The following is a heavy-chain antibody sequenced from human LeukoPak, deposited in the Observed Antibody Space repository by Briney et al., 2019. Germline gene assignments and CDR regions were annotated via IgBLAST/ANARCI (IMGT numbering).Heavy chain of an antibody. V-gene: IGHV3-7*04. CDR3: GRFTRSGDSVY. CDR1: GFTYSSYW. D-gene: IGHD7-27*01. CDR2: IKQDGSEK. J-gene: IGHJ4*02. Sequence: PGGSLGLSCAAPGFTYSSYWMSWVRQAPGKGLDWVANIKQDGSEKQYVDSVKGRFAISRDNAENSLYLQMNSLKAEDTAVYYCGRFTRSGDSVYWGQGTLVTVSS.